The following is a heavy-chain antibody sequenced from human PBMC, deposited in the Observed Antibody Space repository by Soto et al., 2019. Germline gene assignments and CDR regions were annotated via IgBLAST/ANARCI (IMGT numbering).Heavy chain of an antibody. CDR2: IYYSGST. V-gene: IGHV4-39*01. Sequence: NPSETLSLTCTVSGGSISSYYWGWIRQPPGKGLEWIGSIYYSGSTYYNPSLKSRVTISVDTSKNQFSLKLSSVTAADTAVYYCARRLYYDSSGFEGGGMDVWGQGTTVTVSS. J-gene: IGHJ6*02. CDR1: GGSISSYY. CDR3: ARRLYYDSSGFEGGGMDV. D-gene: IGHD3-22*01.